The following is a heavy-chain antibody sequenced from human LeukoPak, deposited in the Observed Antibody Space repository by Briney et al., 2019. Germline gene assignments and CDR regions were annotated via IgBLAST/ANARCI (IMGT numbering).Heavy chain of an antibody. D-gene: IGHD1-26*01. CDR3: ARDLLGWELHYFDY. CDR1: GFTFSTYN. J-gene: IGHJ4*02. Sequence: GGSLRLSCVASGFTFSTYNMNWVRQAPGKGLEWVSSISGSSSYIYYADSVKGRFSISRDNAKNSLYLQMNSLRAEDTAVYYCARDLLGWELHYFDYWGQGTLVTVSS. CDR2: ISGSSSYI. V-gene: IGHV3-21*01.